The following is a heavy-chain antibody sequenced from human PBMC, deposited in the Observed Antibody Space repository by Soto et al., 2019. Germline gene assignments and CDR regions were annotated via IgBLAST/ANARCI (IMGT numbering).Heavy chain of an antibody. Sequence: QVQLVQSGAEVKKPGYSVKVSCKASGGTFSSYAISWVRQSPGQGLEWMGGIIPIFGTANYAQKFQGSITITADESTSTAYLEPSSLRSKDTAVYYCARDHAGAGVYWFDPWGQGTLVTVSS. CDR2: IIPIFGTA. CDR1: GGTFSSYA. D-gene: IGHD2-8*01. V-gene: IGHV1-69*12. CDR3: ARDHAGAGVYWFDP. J-gene: IGHJ5*02.